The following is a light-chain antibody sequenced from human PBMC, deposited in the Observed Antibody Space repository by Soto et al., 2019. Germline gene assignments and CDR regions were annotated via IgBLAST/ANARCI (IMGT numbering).Light chain of an antibody. J-gene: IGKJ1*01. CDR2: GAS. CDR1: QSVSSSY. V-gene: IGKV3-20*01. CDR3: QQYGSSRA. Sequence: TLSLSPGERATLSCRASQSVSSSYLAWYQQKPGQAPRLLIYGASSRATGIPDRFSGSGSGTDFTLTISRLEPEDFAVYYCQQYGSSRAFGQGTKVDI.